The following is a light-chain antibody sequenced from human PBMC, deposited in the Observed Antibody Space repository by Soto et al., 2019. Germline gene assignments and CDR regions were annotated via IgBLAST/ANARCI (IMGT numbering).Light chain of an antibody. CDR3: PPCNNWPLT. V-gene: IGKV3-15*01. Sequence: EIVMTQSPATLSVSPGERATLSCRASQSVSSNLAWYQQKPGQAPRLLIYGASTRATGIPARFSGSGSGTAFTLPISRLQSEDFAVSYCPPCNNWPLTFGQGTRVEIK. J-gene: IGKJ1*01. CDR2: GAS. CDR1: QSVSSN.